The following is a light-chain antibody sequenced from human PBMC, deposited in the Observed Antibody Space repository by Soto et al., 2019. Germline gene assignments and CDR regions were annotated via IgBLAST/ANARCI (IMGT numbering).Light chain of an antibody. V-gene: IGLV1-40*01. CDR1: SSSIGAGYD. CDR2: GNS. CDR3: QSYDSSLGAFV. J-gene: IGLJ1*01. Sequence: QSVLTQPPSVSGAPGLRVTISCTGSSSSIGAGYDVHWYQQLPGTAPKLLIYGNSNRPSGVPDRFSGSKSGTSASLAVTGLQAEDEADYYCQSYDSSLGAFVFGTGTKLTVL.